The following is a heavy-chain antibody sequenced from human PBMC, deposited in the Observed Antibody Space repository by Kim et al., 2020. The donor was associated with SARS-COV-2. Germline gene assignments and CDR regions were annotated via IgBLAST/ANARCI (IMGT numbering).Heavy chain of an antibody. D-gene: IGHD6-13*01. J-gene: IGHJ4*02. CDR2: T. V-gene: IGHV1-46*01. Sequence: TSYAQKVPGRVTMTRDTSTGTVYMELSSLRSEDTAVYYCARGEEQQLARVWGQGTLVTVSS. CDR3: ARGEEQQLARV.